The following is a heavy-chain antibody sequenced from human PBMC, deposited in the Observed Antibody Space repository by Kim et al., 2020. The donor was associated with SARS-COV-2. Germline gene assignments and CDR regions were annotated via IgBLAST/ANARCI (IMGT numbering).Heavy chain of an antibody. CDR3: ARVGRWYCSGGSCYPPFYGMDV. V-gene: IGHV4-34*01. CDR1: GGSFSGYY. CDR2: INHSGST. Sequence: SETLSLTCAVYGGSFSGYYWSWIRQPPGKGLEWIGEINHSGSTNYNPSLKSRVTISVDTSKNQFSLKLSSVTAADTAVYYCARVGRWYCSGGSCYPPFYGMDVWGQGTTVTVSS. D-gene: IGHD2-15*01. J-gene: IGHJ6*02.